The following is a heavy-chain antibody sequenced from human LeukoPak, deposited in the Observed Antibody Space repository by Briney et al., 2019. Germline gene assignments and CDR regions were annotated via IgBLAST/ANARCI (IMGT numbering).Heavy chain of an antibody. D-gene: IGHD6-19*01. V-gene: IGHV4-59*01. CDR1: GGSISSYY. J-gene: IGHJ4*02. CDR3: ARDGYSSGWYDY. CDR2: IHDSGST. Sequence: SETLSLTCTVSGGSISSYYRIWIRQPPGKGLEWIGHIHDSGSTTYNPSLKSRVTISVDTSKNQFSLKVSSVTAADTAVYYCARDGYSSGWYDYWGQGTLVTVSS.